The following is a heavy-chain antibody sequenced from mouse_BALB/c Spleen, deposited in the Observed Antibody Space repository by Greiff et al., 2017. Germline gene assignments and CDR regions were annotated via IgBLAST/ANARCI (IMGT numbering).Heavy chain of an antibody. J-gene: IGHJ3*01. CDR2: IYPGNSDT. CDR1: GYSFTSYW. CDR3: TWDNWDGFAY. Sequence: VQLKQSGTVLARPGASVKMSCKASGYSFTSYWMHWVKQRPGQGLEWIGAIYPGNSDTSYNQKFKGKAKLTAVTSASTAYMELSSLTNEDSAVFYCTWDNWDGFAYWGQGTLVTVSA. V-gene: IGHV1-5*01. D-gene: IGHD4-1*01.